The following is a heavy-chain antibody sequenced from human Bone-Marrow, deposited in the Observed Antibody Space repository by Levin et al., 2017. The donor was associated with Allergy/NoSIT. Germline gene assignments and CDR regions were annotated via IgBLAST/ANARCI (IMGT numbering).Heavy chain of an antibody. CDR2: ISDEGSTK. J-gene: IGHJ4*02. CDR3: AKDGVLGGTSLDY. CDR1: GFTFSNYA. D-gene: IGHD1-26*01. V-gene: IGHV3-30-3*01. Sequence: AGGSLRLSCAASGFTFSNYAFHWVRRAPGKGLEWVAIISDEGSTKYYADSVKGRFTISRDNSKNTLSLLMNSLRPEDTAVYYCAKDGVLGGTSLDYWGQGTLVTVSS.